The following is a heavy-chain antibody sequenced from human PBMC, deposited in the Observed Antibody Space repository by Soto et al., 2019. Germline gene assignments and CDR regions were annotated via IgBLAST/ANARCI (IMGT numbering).Heavy chain of an antibody. D-gene: IGHD3-3*01. CDR3: ARGMTISYGMDV. CDR2: IGTAGDT. V-gene: IGHV3-13*01. J-gene: IGHJ6*02. Sequence: GGSLRLSCAASGFTFSSYDMHWVRQATGKGLEWVSAIGTAGDTYYPGSVKGRFTISRENAKNSLYLQRNSLRAEDTAVYYCARGMTISYGMDVWGQGTTVTVSS. CDR1: GFTFSSYD.